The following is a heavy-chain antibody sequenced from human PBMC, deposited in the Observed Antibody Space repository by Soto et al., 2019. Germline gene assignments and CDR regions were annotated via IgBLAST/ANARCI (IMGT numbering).Heavy chain of an antibody. D-gene: IGHD3-10*01. CDR1: GFTFSNYG. CDR3: ARDDEYSGNGMDV. CDR2: ILNDGSNR. J-gene: IGHJ6*02. V-gene: IGHV3-33*01. Sequence: QVQLVESGGGVVQPGRSLRLSCAASGFTFSNYGMHWVRQAPGKGLEWVAVILNDGSNRYHADSVQDRFTISRDNSKNMLYLQMNSLRAEDTAVYYCARDDEYSGNGMDVWGQWTTVTVS.